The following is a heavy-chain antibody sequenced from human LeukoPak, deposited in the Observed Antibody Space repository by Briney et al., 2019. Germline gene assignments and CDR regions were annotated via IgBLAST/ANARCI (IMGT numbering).Heavy chain of an antibody. Sequence: PGGSLRLSCVASGFTFSRHWMAWVRQAPGKGLEWVSYISSSGSTIYYADSVKGRFTISRDNAKNSLYLQMNSLRAEDMAVYYCAREPDYGDYALDYWGQGTLVTVSS. J-gene: IGHJ4*02. D-gene: IGHD4-17*01. CDR2: ISSSGSTI. V-gene: IGHV3-48*04. CDR3: AREPDYGDYALDY. CDR1: GFTFSRHW.